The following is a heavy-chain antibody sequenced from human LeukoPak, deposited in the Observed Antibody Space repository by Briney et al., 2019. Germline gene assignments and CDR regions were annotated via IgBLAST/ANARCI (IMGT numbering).Heavy chain of an antibody. CDR1: DDSITMYY. CDR3: ARERVHFDWSYNWFDP. V-gene: IGHV4-59*01. Sequence: SETLSLTCTVSDDSITMYYWTWIRQPPGKGLEWIGYVDHTGSTKFNPSLNGRVSISRDTSNNFFSLRLRSVTAADTAVYYCARERVHFDWSYNWFDPWGQGTLVTVSS. D-gene: IGHD3-9*01. J-gene: IGHJ5*02. CDR2: VDHTGST.